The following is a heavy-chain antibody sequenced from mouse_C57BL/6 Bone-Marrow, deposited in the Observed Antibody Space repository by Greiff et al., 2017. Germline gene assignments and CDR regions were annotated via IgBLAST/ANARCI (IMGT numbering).Heavy chain of an antibody. Sequence: VQLQQPGAELVKPGASVKLSCKASGYTFTSYWMQWVKQRPGQGLEWIGEIDPSDSYTNYTQKFKGQATLTVDPSSSTAYMQLSILTSEDSAVYYCAREDGYYSAWFAYWGQGTLVTVSA. V-gene: IGHV1-50*01. CDR3: AREDGYYSAWFAY. J-gene: IGHJ3*01. CDR2: IDPSDSYT. D-gene: IGHD2-3*01. CDR1: GYTFTSYW.